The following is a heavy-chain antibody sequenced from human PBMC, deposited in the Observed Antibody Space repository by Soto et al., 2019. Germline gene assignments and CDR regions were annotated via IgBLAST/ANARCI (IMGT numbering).Heavy chain of an antibody. CDR1: GFTFGDYA. CDR2: IRSKAYGGTT. D-gene: IGHD3-10*01. CDR3: TRERDADSQFRGVIPYYYYMDV. V-gene: IGHV3-49*03. J-gene: IGHJ6*03. Sequence: PGGSLRVSCTASGFTFGDYAMSWFRQAPGKGLEWVGFIRSKAYGGTTEYAASVKGRFTISRDDSKSIAYPQMNSLKTEDTAVYYCTRERDADSQFRGVIPYYYYMDVWGKGTTVTVS.